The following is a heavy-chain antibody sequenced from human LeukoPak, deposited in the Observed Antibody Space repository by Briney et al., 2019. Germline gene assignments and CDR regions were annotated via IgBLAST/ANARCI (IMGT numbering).Heavy chain of an antibody. CDR1: RFAFSDYY. D-gene: IGHD2-15*01. V-gene: IGHV3-11*01. CDR2: ISSRGDTI. CDR3: VRDQYCSGGSCYPDY. Sequence: GGSLRLSCAASRFAFSDYYMSWIRQAPGKGLEWVSYISSRGDTIYYADSVRGRFTISRDNAERSLYLQMNGLRVEDTAVYYCVRDQYCSGGSCYPDYWGQGTLVTVSS. J-gene: IGHJ4*02.